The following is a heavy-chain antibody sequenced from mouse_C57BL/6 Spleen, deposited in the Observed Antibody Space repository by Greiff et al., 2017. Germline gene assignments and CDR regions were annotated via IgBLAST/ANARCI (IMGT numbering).Heavy chain of an antibody. J-gene: IGHJ2*01. Sequence: EVQLQESGAELVKPGASVKLSCTASGFHITDYYMHWVKPRTEQGLEWIGRIDPEDGETKYAPKFQGKATLTADTSSNTAYLQLSSLTSEDTAVYYCAYLYYSSSWGYWGQGTTLTVSS. CDR1: GFHITDYY. D-gene: IGHD1-1*01. V-gene: IGHV14-2*01. CDR2: IDPEDGET. CDR3: AYLYYSSSWGY.